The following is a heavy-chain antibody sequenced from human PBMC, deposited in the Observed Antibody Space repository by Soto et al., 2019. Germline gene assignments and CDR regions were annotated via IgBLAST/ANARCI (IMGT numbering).Heavy chain of an antibody. Sequence: PGESRKISCKGSGDSFTSYWIGWGRQMPGKGLEWMGSIYPGDSDTRYSPSFQGQVTISADKSISTAYLEWSSLKASDTAMYYCARGGPHLRLGVKWHEYSYYYIYVWGKGTTVTVSS. J-gene: IGHJ6*03. CDR2: IYPGDSDT. D-gene: IGHD3-10*01. CDR3: ARGGPHLRLGVKWHEYSYYYIYV. CDR1: GDSFTSYW. V-gene: IGHV5-51*01.